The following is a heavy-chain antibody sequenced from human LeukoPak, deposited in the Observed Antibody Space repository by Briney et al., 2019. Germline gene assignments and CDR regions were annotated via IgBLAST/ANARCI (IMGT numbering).Heavy chain of an antibody. CDR2: ISSSSSYI. CDR1: AFTFSSYS. D-gene: IGHD1-26*01. J-gene: IGHJ4*02. Sequence: GGSLRLSCAASAFTFSSYSMNWVRRAPGKGLEWVSSISSSSSYIYYADSVKGRFTISRDNAKNSLYLQMNSLRAEDTAVYYCARGTDSGSYWGAQYYFDYWGQGTLVTVSS. CDR3: ARGTDSGSYWGAQYYFDY. V-gene: IGHV3-21*01.